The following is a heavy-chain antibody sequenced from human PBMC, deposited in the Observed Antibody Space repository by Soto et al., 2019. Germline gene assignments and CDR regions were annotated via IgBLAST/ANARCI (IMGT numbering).Heavy chain of an antibody. V-gene: IGHV5-51*01. D-gene: IGHD3-3*01. CDR3: ARPTWGPYYDFWSGYPGPYGMDV. J-gene: IGHJ6*02. Sequence: GESLKISCKGSGYSFTSYWIGWVRQMPGKGLEWMGIIYPGDSDTRYSPSFQGQVTISADKSISTAYLQWSSLKASDTAMCYCARPTWGPYYDFWSGYPGPYGMDVWGQGTTVTVSS. CDR1: GYSFTSYW. CDR2: IYPGDSDT.